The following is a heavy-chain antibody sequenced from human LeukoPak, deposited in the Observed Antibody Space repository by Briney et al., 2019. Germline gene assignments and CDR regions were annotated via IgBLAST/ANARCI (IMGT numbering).Heavy chain of an antibody. D-gene: IGHD2-15*01. CDR2: ISGSGSTT. CDR1: GFTFSSYA. V-gene: IGHV3-23*01. J-gene: IGHJ5*02. Sequence: GGSLRLSCAASGFTFSSYAMGWVRQAPGKGLEWVSTISGSGSTTYYADSVKGRFTISRDNSKNTLYLQMNSLRAEDTAVYSCAKGGRYCSGVTCYSATWGQGTLVTVSS. CDR3: AKGGRYCSGVTCYSAT.